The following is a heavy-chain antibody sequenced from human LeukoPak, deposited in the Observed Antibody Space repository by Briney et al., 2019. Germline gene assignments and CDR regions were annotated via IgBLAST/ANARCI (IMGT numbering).Heavy chain of an antibody. V-gene: IGHV1-69*04. J-gene: IGHJ4*02. CDR2: IIPIFGIA. CDR3: AREAGIQLWSYFDY. Sequence: GASVKVSCKASGGTFSSYAISWVRQAPGQGLEWMGRIIPIFGIANYAQKFQGRVTITADKSTSTAYMELSSLRSEDTAVYCCAREAGIQLWSYFDYWGQGTLVTVSS. CDR1: GGTFSSYA. D-gene: IGHD5-18*01.